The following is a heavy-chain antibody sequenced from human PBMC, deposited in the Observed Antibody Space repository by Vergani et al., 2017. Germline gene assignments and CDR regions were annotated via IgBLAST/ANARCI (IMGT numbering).Heavy chain of an antibody. V-gene: IGHV3-48*01. J-gene: IGHJ6*02. CDR1: GFTFSSYS. D-gene: IGHD2-15*01. Sequence: EVQLVESGGGLVQPGGSLRLSCAASGFTFSSYSMNWVRQAPGKGLEWVSYISSSSSTIYYADSVKGRFTISRDNAKNSLYLQMNSLRAEDTAVYYCARDSQVREVAALYYYYYYGMDVWRQGTTVTVSS. CDR2: ISSSSSTI. CDR3: ARDSQVREVAALYYYYYYGMDV.